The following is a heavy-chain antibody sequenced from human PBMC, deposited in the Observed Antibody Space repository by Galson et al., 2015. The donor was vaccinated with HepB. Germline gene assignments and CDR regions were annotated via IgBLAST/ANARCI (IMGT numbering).Heavy chain of an antibody. D-gene: IGHD4-17*01. Sequence: TLSLTCTVSGGSISSGDYYWSWIRQPPGKGLEWIGYIYYSGSTYYNPSLKSRVTISVDTSKNQFSLKLSSVTAADTAVYYCARGGDYGDHNWFDPWGQGTLVTVSS. V-gene: IGHV4-30-4*01. CDR1: GGSISSGDYY. CDR2: IYYSGST. CDR3: ARGGDYGDHNWFDP. J-gene: IGHJ5*02.